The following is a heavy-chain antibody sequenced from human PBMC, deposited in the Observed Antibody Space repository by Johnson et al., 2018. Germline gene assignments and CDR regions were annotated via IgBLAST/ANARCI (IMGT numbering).Heavy chain of an antibody. CDR1: GFTFSDYY. CDR3: ARARYCSGDNCYSGAEYFQH. J-gene: IGHJ1*01. V-gene: IGHV3-11*01. D-gene: IGHD2-15*01. Sequence: QVQLVQSGGGLVKPGGSLRPSCAASGFTFSDYYMRWIRQAPGKGLEWVSYISSSGSSIYYADSVKGRFTISRDNAKNSLYLQMNSLRAEDKAVDYCARARYCSGDNCYSGAEYFQHWGQGTLVTVSS. CDR2: ISSSGSSI.